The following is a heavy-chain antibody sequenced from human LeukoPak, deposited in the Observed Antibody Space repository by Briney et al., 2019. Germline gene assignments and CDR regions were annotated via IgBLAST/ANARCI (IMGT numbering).Heavy chain of an antibody. J-gene: IGHJ4*02. D-gene: IGHD4-17*01. V-gene: IGHV3-43*02. CDR2: IGGDGGSA. CDR3: ARRDYASDY. CDR1: GFTFDDYA. Sequence: GGSLRLSCAASGFTFDDYAMHWVRQAPGKGLVWVSLIGGDGGSAYYADSVKGRFTISRDNAKNSLYLQMNSLRAEDTAVYYCARRDYASDYWGQGTLVTVSS.